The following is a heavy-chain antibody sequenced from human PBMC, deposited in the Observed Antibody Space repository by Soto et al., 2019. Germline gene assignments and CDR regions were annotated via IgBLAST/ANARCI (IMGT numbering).Heavy chain of an antibody. Sequence: GGSLRLSCAASGFTFSSYGMHWVRQAPGKGLEWVAVIWYDGSNKYYADSVKGRFTISRDNSKNTLYLQMNSLRAEDTAVYYCARDFLKGYCSSTSCYTFDYWGQGTLVTVSS. CDR3: ARDFLKGYCSSTSCYTFDY. CDR2: IWYDGSNK. V-gene: IGHV3-33*01. J-gene: IGHJ4*02. CDR1: GFTFSSYG. D-gene: IGHD2-2*02.